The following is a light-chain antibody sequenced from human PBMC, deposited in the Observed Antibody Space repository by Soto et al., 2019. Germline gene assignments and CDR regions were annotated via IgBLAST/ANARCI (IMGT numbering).Light chain of an antibody. V-gene: IGLV1-44*01. CDR2: TNN. Sequence: QSVLTQPPSASATPGQRVTISCSGSNSNIGTNTVNWYQQLPGTAPRLLIYTNNQRPSGVPQRFSGSKTGTSASLAIGGLQAEDGADYYFAGWDDSLGAYGFGTGTKLTVL. J-gene: IGLJ1*01. CDR1: NSNIGTNT. CDR3: AGWDDSLGAYG.